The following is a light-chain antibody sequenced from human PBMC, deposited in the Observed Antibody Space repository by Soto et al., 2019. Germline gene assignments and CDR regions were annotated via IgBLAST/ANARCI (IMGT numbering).Light chain of an antibody. CDR1: QGIGRY. V-gene: IGKV1-27*01. J-gene: IGKJ5*01. CDR3: QKYDSVPIT. CDR2: AAS. Sequence: DFQMTQSPSSLSASVGDRVTITCRASQGIGRYLAWYQQKPGKLPNLLIYAASTLQSGVPSRFSGSGSGTDFTLTISSQQPEDVASYYCQKYDSVPITFGQGTRLEIK.